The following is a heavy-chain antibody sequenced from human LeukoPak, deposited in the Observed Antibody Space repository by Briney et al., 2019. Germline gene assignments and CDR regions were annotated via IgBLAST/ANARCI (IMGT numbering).Heavy chain of an antibody. J-gene: IGHJ4*02. CDR2: IWYDGSKE. V-gene: IGHV3-33*06. D-gene: IGHD1-26*01. Sequence: GGSLRLSCAASGFTFSGFGMHWVRQAPDKGLEWVAVIWYDGSKEYYADPVKGRFTASRDNSKDTLFLQMNSLRAEDTAVYYCAKDNRVGYSGSYYDWGQGTLVTVSS. CDR1: GFTFSGFG. CDR3: AKDNRVGYSGSYYD.